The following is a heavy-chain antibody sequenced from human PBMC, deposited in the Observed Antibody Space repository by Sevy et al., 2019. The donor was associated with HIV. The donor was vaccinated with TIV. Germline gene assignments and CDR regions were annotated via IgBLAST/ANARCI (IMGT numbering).Heavy chain of an antibody. CDR2: IHHSGST. J-gene: IGHJ3*02. CDR3: AGRRGGSVDAFDI. CDR1: GYSISSGYY. V-gene: IGHV4-38-2*01. Sequence: SETLSLTCAVSGYSISSGYYWGWIRQPPGKGLGWIGSIHHSGSTYYNPSLKSRVTISVDTSKNQFSLNLSSVTAADTAVYYCAGRRGGSVDAFDIWGQGTMVTVSS. D-gene: IGHD1-26*01.